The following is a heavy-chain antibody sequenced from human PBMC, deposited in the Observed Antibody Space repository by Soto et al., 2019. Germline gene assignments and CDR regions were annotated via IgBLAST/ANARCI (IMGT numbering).Heavy chain of an antibody. J-gene: IGHJ5*02. D-gene: IGHD3-3*01. CDR3: ARQATYDFWSGYYVGP. Sequence: GESLKISCKGSGYSFTNYWIAWVRQMPGKGLEWMGVIYPRDSDTKYSPSFQGQVTISADKSISTAYLQWSSLKASDTAIYYCARQATYDFWSGYYVGPWGQGTLVTVSS. CDR1: GYSFTNYW. V-gene: IGHV5-51*01. CDR2: IYPRDSDT.